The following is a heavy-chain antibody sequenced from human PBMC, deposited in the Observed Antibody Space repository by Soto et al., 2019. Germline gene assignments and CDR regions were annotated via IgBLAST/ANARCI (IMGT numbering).Heavy chain of an antibody. Sequence: RGSLRLSCAASGFPFSDSYMAWIRQAPGKGLEEIATISSTGSTPYYADSVKGRFTISRDNAQNSLYLEMNNLRAEDTAVYYCARGQQLVANWLDPWGQGILVTVSS. CDR1: GFPFSDSY. CDR3: ARGQQLVANWLDP. V-gene: IGHV3-11*01. CDR2: ISSTGSTP. J-gene: IGHJ5*02. D-gene: IGHD6-6*01.